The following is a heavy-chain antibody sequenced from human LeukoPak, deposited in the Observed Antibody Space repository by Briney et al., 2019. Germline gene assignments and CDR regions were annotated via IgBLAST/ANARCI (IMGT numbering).Heavy chain of an antibody. CDR2: INHSGST. D-gene: IGHD2-2*01. J-gene: IGHJ4*02. Sequence: KPSETLSLTCAVYGGSFSGYYWSWIRQPPGKGLEWIGEINHSGSTNYNPSLKSRVTISVDTSKNQFSLKLSSVTAADTAAYYCASAHGSTSESPFDYWGQGTLVTVSS. CDR3: ASAHGSTSESPFDY. V-gene: IGHV4-34*01. CDR1: GGSFSGYY.